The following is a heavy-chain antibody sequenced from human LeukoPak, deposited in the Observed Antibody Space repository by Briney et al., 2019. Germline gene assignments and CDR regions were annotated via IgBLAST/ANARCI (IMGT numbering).Heavy chain of an antibody. CDR3: ARDLLTGRYGMDV. CDR1: GDFISAYY. CDR2: IYTSGIA. D-gene: IGHD3-9*01. Sequence: SETLSLTCSVTGDFISAYYWTWIRRPAPKGLEWIGRIYTSGIANYNPSLQSRVTISLDTSKNQFSLRLSSVTAADTAVYYCARDLLTGRYGMDVWGQGTTVTVSS. V-gene: IGHV4-4*07. J-gene: IGHJ6*02.